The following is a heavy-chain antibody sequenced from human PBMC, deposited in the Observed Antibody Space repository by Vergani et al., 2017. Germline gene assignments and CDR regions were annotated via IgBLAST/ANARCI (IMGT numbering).Heavy chain of an antibody. D-gene: IGHD3-3*01. Sequence: EVQLVESGGGVVRPGGSLRLSCAASGFTFDDYGMSWVRQAPGKGLEWVSGINWNGDSTGYADSVKGRFTIARANAKNSMYLQMNSLRAEDTALYYCARERNAYYDFWSGYYTEYYFDYWGQATLVTVSS. V-gene: IGHV3-20*04. CDR2: INWNGDST. CDR3: ARERNAYYDFWSGYYTEYYFDY. CDR1: GFTFDDYG. J-gene: IGHJ4*02.